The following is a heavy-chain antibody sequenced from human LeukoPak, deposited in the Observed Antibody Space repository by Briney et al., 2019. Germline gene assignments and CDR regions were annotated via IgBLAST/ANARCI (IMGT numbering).Heavy chain of an antibody. D-gene: IGHD4-17*01. J-gene: IGHJ4*02. Sequence: GGSLRLSCTASGFTFSSSAMSWVRQAPGRRLEWVSGITDSGDTTYYADSVKGRFTISRDNAKNSLYLQMNSLRAEDTAVYYCARHYAALDYWGQGTLVTVSS. CDR2: ITDSGDTT. CDR3: ARHYAALDY. CDR1: GFTFSSSA. V-gene: IGHV3-23*01.